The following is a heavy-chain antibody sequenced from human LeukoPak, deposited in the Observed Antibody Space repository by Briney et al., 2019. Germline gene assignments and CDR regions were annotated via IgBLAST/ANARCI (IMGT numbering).Heavy chain of an antibody. CDR2: IYDSGST. V-gene: IGHV4-59*01. CDR3: ARHNPLGYCSSTSCYPLLDY. D-gene: IGHD2-2*01. CDR1: GGSISNYY. J-gene: IGHJ4*02. Sequence: SETLSLTCIVSGGSISNYYWSWIRQPPGKGLEWIGYIYDSGSTNYNPSLKSRVTISVGTSKNQVSLKLSSVTAADTAVYYCARHNPLGYCSSTSCYPLLDYWGQGTLVTVSS.